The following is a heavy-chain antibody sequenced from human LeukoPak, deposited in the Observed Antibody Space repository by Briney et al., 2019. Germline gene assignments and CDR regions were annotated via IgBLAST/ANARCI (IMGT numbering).Heavy chain of an antibody. CDR2: INPNSGGT. V-gene: IGHV1-2*02. CDR1: GYTFTCYY. D-gene: IGHD3-10*01. CDR3: APGLGESVFDY. J-gene: IGHJ4*02. Sequence: ASVTVSFKSSGYTFTCYYMHWVRQAPGQGLEWMGWINPNSGGTNYAQKFQGRVTMNRDTSISTAYMELSRLRSDDTAVYYCAPGLGESVFDYWGQGTLVTVSS.